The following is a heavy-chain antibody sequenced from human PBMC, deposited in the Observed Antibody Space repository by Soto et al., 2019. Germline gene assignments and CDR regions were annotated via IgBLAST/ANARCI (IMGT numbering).Heavy chain of an antibody. CDR1: GFPFSSYG. Sequence: GGSLRLSCAASGFPFSSYGMHWVRQAPGKGLEWVAVIWYDGSNNYYADSVKGRFTISRDNSKNTLYLQMNSLRAEDTAVYYCARDSSGYDWTYYYYYMDVWGNGTTVTVSS. J-gene: IGHJ6*03. CDR3: ARDSSGYDWTYYYYYMDV. V-gene: IGHV3-33*01. D-gene: IGHD5-12*01. CDR2: IWYDGSNN.